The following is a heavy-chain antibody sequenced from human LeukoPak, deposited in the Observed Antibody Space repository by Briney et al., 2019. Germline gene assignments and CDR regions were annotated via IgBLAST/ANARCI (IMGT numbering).Heavy chain of an antibody. CDR3: ARGGYDFVYYYYGMDV. CDR1: GYTFTGYC. J-gene: IGHJ6*02. Sequence: ASVTVSCTASGYTFTGYCMHWVRQAPGQGLEWMGRINPNSGGTNYAQKFQGRVTMTRDTSISTAYMELSRLRSDDTAVYYCARGGYDFVYYYYGMDVWGQGTTVTVSS. CDR2: INPNSGGT. V-gene: IGHV1-2*06. D-gene: IGHD3-3*01.